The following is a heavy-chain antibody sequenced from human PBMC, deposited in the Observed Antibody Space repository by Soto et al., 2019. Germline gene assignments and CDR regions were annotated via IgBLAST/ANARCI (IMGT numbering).Heavy chain of an antibody. CDR1: GYTFPGYY. J-gene: IGHJ5*02. V-gene: IGHV1-2*04. CDR2: INPNSGGT. D-gene: IGHD6-19*01. CDR3: ATGGSIAVAGLNWFDP. Sequence: ASVKVSCKASGYTFPGYYMHWVRQAPGQGLEWMGWINPNSGGTNYAQKFQGWVTMTRDTSISTAYMELSRLRSDDTAVYYCATGGSIAVAGLNWFDPWGQGTLVTVSS.